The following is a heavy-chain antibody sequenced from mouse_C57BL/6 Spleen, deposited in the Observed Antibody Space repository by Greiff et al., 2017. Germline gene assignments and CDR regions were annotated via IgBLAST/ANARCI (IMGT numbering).Heavy chain of an antibody. CDR3: ARALWLFYAMDY. J-gene: IGHJ4*01. CDR1: GYTFTDYN. D-gene: IGHD1-1*02. CDR2: INPNNGGT. Sequence: VQLQQSGPELVKPGASVKMSCKASGYTFTDYNMHWVKQSQGKSLEWIGYINPNNGGTSSNQKLKGKATLTVNKASSTAYMELRSLTSEDSAVYYCARALWLFYAMDYRGQGTSVTVSS. V-gene: IGHV1-22*01.